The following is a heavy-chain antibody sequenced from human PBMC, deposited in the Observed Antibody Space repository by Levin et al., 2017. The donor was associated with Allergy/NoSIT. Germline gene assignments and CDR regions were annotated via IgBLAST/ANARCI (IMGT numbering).Heavy chain of an antibody. D-gene: IGHD6-6*01. CDR1: GYTFTGYY. CDR3: ASQCPSSNSVKYAMDV. CDR2: INPNSGDT. J-gene: IGHJ6*02. Sequence: ASVKVSCKASGYTFTGYYIHWVRQAPGQGLEWMGWINPNSGDTNYAQKFQGRVTMTRDTSINTAYMELSRLRSDDTAMYYCASQCPSSNSVKYAMDVWGQGTTVTVSS. V-gene: IGHV1-2*02.